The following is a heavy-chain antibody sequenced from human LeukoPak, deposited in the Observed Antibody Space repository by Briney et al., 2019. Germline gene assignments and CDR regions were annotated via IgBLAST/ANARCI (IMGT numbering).Heavy chain of an antibody. D-gene: IGHD3-16*01. CDR1: GFTFRDSA. V-gene: IGHV3-23*01. J-gene: IGHJ3*01. CDR2: VSFSDANT. CDR3: GRYIKLWA. Sequence: PGGFLRLSCAASGFTFRDSAMSWVRQAPGKGLEWVSLVSFSDANTYYADSVKGRSTVSRDSSKDTLYLQMNSLRAEDTAIYYGGRYIKLWAGGLGKMVTLSS.